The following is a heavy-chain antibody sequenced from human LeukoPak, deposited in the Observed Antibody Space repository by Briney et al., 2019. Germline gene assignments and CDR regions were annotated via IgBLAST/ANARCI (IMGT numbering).Heavy chain of an antibody. D-gene: IGHD3-9*01. CDR2: IKQDGSEK. CDR1: ECTFSSYR. V-gene: IGHV3-7*01. Sequence: GGSLRLSCAASECTFSSYRMSWVRQAPRKGLEWLAHIKQDGSEKNYADSVKGRFTISRDNAKNSLLLQMDGLRAEDSAVYYCARDKMTGESYFDFWGQGALVTVSS. J-gene: IGHJ4*02. CDR3: ARDKMTGESYFDF.